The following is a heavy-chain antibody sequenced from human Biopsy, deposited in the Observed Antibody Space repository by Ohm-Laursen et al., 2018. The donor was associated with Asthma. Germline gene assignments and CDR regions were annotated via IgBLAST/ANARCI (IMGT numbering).Heavy chain of an antibody. CDR2: IMTVFGTT. D-gene: IGHD6-19*01. CDR1: GGTSSNFA. Sequence: GASVKVSCKAPGGTSSNFAISWVRQAPGQGLEWLGGIMTVFGTTNYAQKFQGRVTITADESTSTAYMEVTSLRSEDTAIYYCARCQVGYSSGWSLLLKKIYYSGMGVWGQGTAVTVSS. J-gene: IGHJ6*02. V-gene: IGHV1-69*13. CDR3: ARCQVGYSSGWSLLLKKIYYSGMGV.